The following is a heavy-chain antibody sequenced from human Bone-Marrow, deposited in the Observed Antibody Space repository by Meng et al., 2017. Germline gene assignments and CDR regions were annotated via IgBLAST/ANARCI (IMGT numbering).Heavy chain of an antibody. D-gene: IGHD5-18*01. CDR1: GFPFGSYD. Sequence: QVDLVELGGGGVQPGRSLGLSCAASGFPFGSYDMHWGRQAPGKGLEGVAVIAYDGSNKYNADSVKGRFTISRDNSKDTVSLQLNNLRTEDTAIYYCAKRGYSSGPDYLDYWGQGTLVTVSS. CDR3: AKRGYSSGPDYLDY. CDR2: IAYDGSNK. J-gene: IGHJ4*02. V-gene: IGHV3-30*04.